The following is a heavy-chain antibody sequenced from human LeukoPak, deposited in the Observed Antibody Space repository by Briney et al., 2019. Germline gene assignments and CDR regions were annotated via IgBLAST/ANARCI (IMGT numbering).Heavy chain of an antibody. CDR3: ARGPVGGATYYDGDAFDI. J-gene: IGHJ3*02. CDR1: GGSISTYY. D-gene: IGHD1-26*01. CDR2: IYYSGST. Sequence: PSETLSLTCTVSGGSISTYYWSWIRQPPGKGLEWIGSIYYSGSTYYNPSLKSRVTISVDTSKNQFSLKLSSVTAVDTAVYYCARGPVGGATYYDGDAFDIWGQGTMVTVSS. V-gene: IGHV4-59*01.